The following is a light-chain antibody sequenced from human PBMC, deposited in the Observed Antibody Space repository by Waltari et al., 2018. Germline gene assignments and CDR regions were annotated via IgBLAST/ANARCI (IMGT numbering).Light chain of an antibody. Sequence: SYELTQPPSVSVSPGQTARITCSGDALPKQYAYWYQQKPGQAPVLVIYQDTKWPSGIPERFSGSSSGKTVTLTISGVQAEDEADYYCQSADSSGTYVVFGGGTKLTVL. CDR3: QSADSSGTYVV. CDR2: QDT. CDR1: ALPKQY. J-gene: IGLJ2*01. V-gene: IGLV3-25*03.